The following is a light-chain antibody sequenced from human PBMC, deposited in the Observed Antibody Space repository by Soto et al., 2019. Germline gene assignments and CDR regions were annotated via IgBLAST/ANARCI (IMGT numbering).Light chain of an antibody. CDR2: GAS. CDR3: QQYNGWPYT. CDR1: QSVSSN. Sequence: ERVMTQSPATLSVSPGERATLSCRASQSVSSNLAWYQQKPGQALRLLIYGASTRATGIPARFSGSGSGTEFTLTISSLQSEDFAVYHCQQYNGWPYTFGQGTKVDIK. V-gene: IGKV3-15*01. J-gene: IGKJ2*01.